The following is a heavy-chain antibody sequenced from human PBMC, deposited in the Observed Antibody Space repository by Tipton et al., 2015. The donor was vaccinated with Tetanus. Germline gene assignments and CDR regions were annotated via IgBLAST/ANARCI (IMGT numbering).Heavy chain of an antibody. D-gene: IGHD6-19*01. J-gene: IGHJ4*02. CDR1: GYTFTSYY. CDR2: INPRGGST. Sequence: QLVQSGAEVKKPGASVKVSCKASGYTFTSYYMHWVRQAPGQGLEWMGIINPRGGSTSYAQKFQGRVTMTRDTSTSTVYMELSSRRSEDTAVYYGARGVAQGWVAGIWWGQGTLVTVSS. CDR3: ARGVAQGWVAGIW. V-gene: IGHV1-46*01.